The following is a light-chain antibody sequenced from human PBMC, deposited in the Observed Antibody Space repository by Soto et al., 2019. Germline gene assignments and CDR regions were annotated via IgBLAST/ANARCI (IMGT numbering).Light chain of an antibody. V-gene: IGLV2-8*02. J-gene: IGLJ1*01. Sequence: QSVLTQPPSASRSPGQSVTISCTGTSSDVGGYDRVSWFQQHPGKAPKLMIYEVSKRPSGVPDRFSGSKSGNTASLTVSGLQAEDEADYYCSSYAGSNNLGVFGTGTKLTVL. CDR2: EVS. CDR1: SSDVGGYDR. CDR3: SSYAGSNNLGV.